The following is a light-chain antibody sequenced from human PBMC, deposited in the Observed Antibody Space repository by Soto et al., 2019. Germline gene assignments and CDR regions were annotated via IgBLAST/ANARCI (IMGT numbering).Light chain of an antibody. CDR1: QGISSY. CDR2: AAS. J-gene: IGKJ5*01. CDR3: QLYGRSIT. Sequence: IQLTQSPSSLSASVGDRVTITCRASQGISSYLAWYQQKPGKAPKLLIYAASTLQSGVPSRFSGSGSGTDFTLTISRLEPEDFAVYYCQLYGRSITFGQGTRLETK. V-gene: IGKV1-9*01.